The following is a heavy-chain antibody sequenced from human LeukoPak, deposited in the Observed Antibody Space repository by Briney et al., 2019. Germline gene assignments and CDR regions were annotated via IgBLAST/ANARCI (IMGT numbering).Heavy chain of an antibody. Sequence: ASVKVSCKASGGTFSSYAISWVRQSTGQGLEWMGWMNPNSGNTGYAQKFQGRVTMNRNTSISTGYMELSSLRAEDTAVYYCARAYFSSGWYPYFDYWGQGTLVTVSS. D-gene: IGHD6-19*01. CDR2: MNPNSGNT. CDR1: GGTFSSYA. V-gene: IGHV1-8*02. J-gene: IGHJ4*02. CDR3: ARAYFSSGWYPYFDY.